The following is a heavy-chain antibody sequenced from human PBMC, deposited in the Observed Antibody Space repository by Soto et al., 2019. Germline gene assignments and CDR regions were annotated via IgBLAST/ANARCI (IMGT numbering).Heavy chain of an antibody. Sequence: PSATLSLTCTFTGSAFRSAIWWTWVSQAPGKGLEWIGEIYHTGNTNYNPSLRSRATISVDMPKRQFSLNVTSVTAADTAIYYCARDLTYWGQGTLVTIS. CDR3: ARDLTY. CDR1: GSAFRSAIW. CDR2: IYHTGNT. V-gene: IGHV4-4*02. J-gene: IGHJ4*02.